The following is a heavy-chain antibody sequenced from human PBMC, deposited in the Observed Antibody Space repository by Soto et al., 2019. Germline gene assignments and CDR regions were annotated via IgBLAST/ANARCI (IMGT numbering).Heavy chain of an antibody. J-gene: IGHJ4*02. CDR3: TRGWETVGTTTPFAY. CDR2: IIPIFGTA. CDR1: GGTFSSYA. D-gene: IGHD1-26*01. V-gene: IGHV1-69*06. Sequence: QVQLVQSGAEVKKPGSSVKVSCKASGGTFSSYAISWVRQAPGQGLEWMGGIIPIFGTANYAQRFQGRVAITADKSTSPAYMELSSLRSEDTALYYCTRGWETVGTTTPFAYWGQGTLVTVSS.